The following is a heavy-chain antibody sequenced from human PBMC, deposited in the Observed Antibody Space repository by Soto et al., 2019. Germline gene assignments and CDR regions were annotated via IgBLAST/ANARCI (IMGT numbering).Heavy chain of an antibody. CDR3: ARDMKLRVWEWLLTDYGMDV. V-gene: IGHV3-33*01. CDR1: GFTFSSYG. D-gene: IGHD3-3*01. J-gene: IGHJ6*02. CDR2: IWYDGSNK. Sequence: GGSLRLSCAASGFTFSSYGMHWVRQAPGKGLEWVAVIWYDGSNKYYADSVKGRFTISRDNSKNTLYLQMNSLRAEDTAVYYSARDMKLRVWEWLLTDYGMDVWCQGITVNVSS.